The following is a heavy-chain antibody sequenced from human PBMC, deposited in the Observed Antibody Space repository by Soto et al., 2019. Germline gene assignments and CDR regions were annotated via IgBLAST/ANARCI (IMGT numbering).Heavy chain of an antibody. J-gene: IGHJ4*02. CDR2: IYYSGST. Sequence: QVQLQESGPGLVKPSEPLSLTCTVSGGSVSSGSYYWSWIRQPPGKGLEWIGYIYYSGSTNYNPSLKSRVTISVDTSKNQFSLKLSSVTAADTAVYYCARAGYYYGSGSTEWGQGTLVTVSS. CDR1: GGSVSSGSYY. V-gene: IGHV4-61*01. D-gene: IGHD3-10*01. CDR3: ARAGYYYGSGSTE.